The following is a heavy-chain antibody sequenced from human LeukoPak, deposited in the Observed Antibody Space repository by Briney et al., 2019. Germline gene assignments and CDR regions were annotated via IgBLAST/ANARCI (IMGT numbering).Heavy chain of an antibody. CDR1: GGSFSGYY. J-gene: IGHJ4*02. D-gene: IGHD3-10*01. CDR2: INHSGST. CDR3: ARGSNYYGSGSLWTYFDY. V-gene: IGHV4-34*01. Sequence: PSETLSLTCAVYGGSFSGYYWSWIRQPPGKGLEWIGEINHSGSTNYNPSLKSRVTIPVDTSKNQFSLKLSSVTAADTAVYYCARGSNYYGSGSLWTYFDYWGQGTLVTVSS.